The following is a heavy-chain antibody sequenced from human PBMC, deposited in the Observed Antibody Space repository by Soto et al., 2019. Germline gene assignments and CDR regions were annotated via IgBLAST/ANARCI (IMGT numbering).Heavy chain of an antibody. V-gene: IGHV3-23*01. CDR3: SKVILERRAETCASGAFDV. CDR1: GFTFSSYA. D-gene: IGHD1-1*01. Sequence: GGSLRLSCAASGFTFSSYAMSWVRQAPGKGLEWVSAISGSGGSTYYADSVKGRFTISRDNSKNTLYLLLNSLRAEDTAVYYCSKVILERRAETCASGAFDVWGQGTMVTVSS. CDR2: ISGSGGST. J-gene: IGHJ3*01.